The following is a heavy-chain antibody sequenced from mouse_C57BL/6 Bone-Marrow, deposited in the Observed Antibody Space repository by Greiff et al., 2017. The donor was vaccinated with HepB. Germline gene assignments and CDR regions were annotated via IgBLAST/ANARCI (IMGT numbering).Heavy chain of an antibody. D-gene: IGHD1-1*01. Sequence: EVNVVESGGGLVQSGRSLRLSCATSGFTFSDFYMEWVRQAPGKGLEWIAASRNKANDYTTEYSASVKGRFIVSRDTSQSILYLQMNALRAEDTAIYYCAREITTVVEGYFDVWGTGTTVTVSS. J-gene: IGHJ1*03. CDR1: GFTFSDFY. CDR2: SRNKANDYTT. CDR3: AREITTVVEGYFDV. V-gene: IGHV7-1*01.